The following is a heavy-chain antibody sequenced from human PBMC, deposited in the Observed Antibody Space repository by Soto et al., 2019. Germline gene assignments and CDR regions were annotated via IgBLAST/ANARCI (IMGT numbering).Heavy chain of an antibody. Sequence: PGGSLRLSCAASGFTFSSYSINWVRQAPGEGLEWISYISIHSSTLYYADSVKGRFTISRDNAGNSLYLQMNSLRDEDTAVYYCVRDGSGNLYLNWFDPWGQGTQVTVSS. CDR2: ISIHSSTL. CDR3: VRDGSGNLYLNWFDP. J-gene: IGHJ5*02. D-gene: IGHD6-19*01. CDR1: GFTFSSYS. V-gene: IGHV3-48*02.